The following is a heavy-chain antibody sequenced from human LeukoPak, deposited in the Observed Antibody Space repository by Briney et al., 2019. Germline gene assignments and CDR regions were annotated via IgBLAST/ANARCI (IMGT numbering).Heavy chain of an antibody. Sequence: GGSLRLSCAASGFTVGRNYMSWVRQAPGKGLEWVSIIYRGGSTYYAGSAKGRFTTSRDNSKNTVYLQMNSLRAEDTAVYYCAKFWDFGDYAIDYWGQGTLVTVSS. CDR3: AKFWDFGDYAIDY. CDR1: GFTVGRNY. V-gene: IGHV3-53*01. J-gene: IGHJ4*02. CDR2: IYRGGST. D-gene: IGHD4-17*01.